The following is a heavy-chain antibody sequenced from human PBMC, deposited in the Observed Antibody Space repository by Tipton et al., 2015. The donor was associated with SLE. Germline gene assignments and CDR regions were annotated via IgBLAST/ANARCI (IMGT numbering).Heavy chain of an antibody. V-gene: IGHV3-30*03. J-gene: IGHJ6*02. Sequence: SLRLSCAASGFTFSNYGMHWVRQAPGKGLEWVAVIPYDGSNKYYADSVKGRFTISRDNSKNTLYLQMNSLRAEDMGVYYCTRDSYPNNISYGMDMWGQGTTVTVSS. CDR1: GFTFSNYG. CDR3: TRDSYPNNISYGMDM. D-gene: IGHD1-14*01. CDR2: IPYDGSNK.